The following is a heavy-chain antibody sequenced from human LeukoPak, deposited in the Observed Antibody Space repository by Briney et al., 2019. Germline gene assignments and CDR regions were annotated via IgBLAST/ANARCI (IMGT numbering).Heavy chain of an antibody. D-gene: IGHD6-19*01. V-gene: IGHV3-11*01. CDR1: GFTLSDYY. Sequence: GGSLRLSCAASGFTLSDYYMSWIRQAPGKGLEWVSYISSSGSTIYYADSVKGRFTISRDSAKNSLYLQMNSLRAEDTAVYYCARVSPIAVAGPTLFDYWGQGTLVTVSS. CDR3: ARVSPIAVAGPTLFDY. J-gene: IGHJ4*02. CDR2: ISSSGSTI.